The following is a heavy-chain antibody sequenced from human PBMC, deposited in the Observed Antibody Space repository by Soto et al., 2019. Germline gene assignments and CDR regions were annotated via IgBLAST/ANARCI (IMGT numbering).Heavy chain of an antibody. CDR2: ISAYNGNT. V-gene: IGHV1-18*01. J-gene: IGHJ3*02. CDR3: ARDLGNITMVVVVRYDAFDI. CDR1: GYTFTSYG. D-gene: IGHD3-22*01. Sequence: ASLKVSCKASGYTFTSYGISWVRQAPGQGLEWMGWISAYNGNTNYAQKLQGRVTMTTDTSTSTAYMELRSLRSDDTAVYYCARDLGNITMVVVVRYDAFDIWGQGTMVTASS.